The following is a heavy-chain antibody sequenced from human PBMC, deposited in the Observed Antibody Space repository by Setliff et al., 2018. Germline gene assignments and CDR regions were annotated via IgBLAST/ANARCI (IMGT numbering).Heavy chain of an antibody. V-gene: IGHV1-69*10. CDR1: GGTFSSYA. CDR3: ARSDGDYYYGMDV. Sequence: ASVKVSCKASGGTFSSYAISWVRQAPGQGLEWMGGIIPILGIANYAQKFQGRVTITADESTSTAYMELSSLRSEDTAVYYCARSDGDYYYGMDVWGQGTTVTVSS. CDR2: IIPILGIA. J-gene: IGHJ6*02. D-gene: IGHD4-17*01.